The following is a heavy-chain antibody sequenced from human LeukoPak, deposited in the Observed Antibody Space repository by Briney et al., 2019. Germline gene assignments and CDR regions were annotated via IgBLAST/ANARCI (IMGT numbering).Heavy chain of an antibody. J-gene: IGHJ5*02. D-gene: IGHD5-12*01. V-gene: IGHV3-74*01. Sequence: GGSLRLSCTASGFTFSSYWMHWVRQAPGKGLVWVARIKSDGSYTGYADSAKGRFTISRDNAKNTLYLQMNSLRAEDTAVYYCARDPHSGYDNWFDRWGQGALVTVSS. CDR1: GFTFSSYW. CDR2: IKSDGSYT. CDR3: ARDPHSGYDNWFDR.